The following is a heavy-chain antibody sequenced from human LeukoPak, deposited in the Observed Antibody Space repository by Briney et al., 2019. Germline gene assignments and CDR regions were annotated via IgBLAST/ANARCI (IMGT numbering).Heavy chain of an antibody. CDR2: IYYGGST. V-gene: IGHV4-39*07. Sequence: SETLPLTCTVSGGSISSSSYYWGWIRQPPGKGLEWIGSIYYGGSTYYNPSLKSRVTISVDTSKNQFSLKLSSVTAADTAVYYCASSEPPYGSVFDAFDIWGQGTMVTVSS. D-gene: IGHD4-17*01. CDR3: ASSEPPYGSVFDAFDI. J-gene: IGHJ3*02. CDR1: GGSISSSSYY.